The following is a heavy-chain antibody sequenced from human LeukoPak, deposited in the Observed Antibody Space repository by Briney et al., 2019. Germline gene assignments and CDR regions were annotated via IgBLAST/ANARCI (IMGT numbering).Heavy chain of an antibody. CDR3: GISNYYDSSGPDY. V-gene: IGHV3-30*03. D-gene: IGHD3-22*01. J-gene: IGHJ4*02. Sequence: GGSLRLSCAASGFTFSSYGMHWVRQAPGKGLEWVAVISYDGSNKYYADSVKGRFTISRDNSKNTLYLQMNSLRAEDTAVYYCGISNYYDSSGPDYWGQGTLVTVSS. CDR2: ISYDGSNK. CDR1: GFTFSSYG.